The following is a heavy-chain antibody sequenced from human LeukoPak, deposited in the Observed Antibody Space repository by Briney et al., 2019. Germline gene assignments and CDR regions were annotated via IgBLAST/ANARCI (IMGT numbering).Heavy chain of an antibody. CDR3: ARGKGDYYDSSGQPNWFDP. V-gene: IGHV4-34*01. Sequence: SETLSLTCAVYGGSFSGYYCSWIRQPPGKGLEWMGEINASGSTNYNQSFKSRVTISVDTSKNQFSLKLSSVTAADTAVYYCARGKGDYYDSSGQPNWFDPWGQGTLVTVSS. CDR1: GGSFSGYY. D-gene: IGHD3-22*01. CDR2: INASGST. J-gene: IGHJ5*02.